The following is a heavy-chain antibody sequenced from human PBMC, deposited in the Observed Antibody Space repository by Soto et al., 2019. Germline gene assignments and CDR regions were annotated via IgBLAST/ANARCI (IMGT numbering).Heavy chain of an antibody. D-gene: IGHD1-7*01. CDR1: GGSIRSGGYS. CDR2: IYHTGST. V-gene: IGHV4-30-2*01. J-gene: IGHJ5*02. CDR3: SRELELRAGRGSWFDP. Sequence: LSLTCTVSGGSIRSGGYSWSWIRQPPGKGLEWIGYIYHTGSTYYNPSLKSRVTISVDRSKNQFSLKLSSVTAADTAFYYCSRELELRAGRGSWFDPWGQGTLVTVSS.